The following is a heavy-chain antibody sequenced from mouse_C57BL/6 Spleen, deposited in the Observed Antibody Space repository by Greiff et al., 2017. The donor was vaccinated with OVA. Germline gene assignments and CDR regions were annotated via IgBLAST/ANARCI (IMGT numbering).Heavy chain of an antibody. V-gene: IGHV1-72*01. CDR1: GYTFTSYW. CDR3: AEVGDYCDY. CDR2: LDPYSGGT. J-gene: IGHJ2*01. Sequence: QVQLQQPGAELVKPGASVKLSCKASGYTFTSYWMHWVKQRPGRGLEWIGILDPYSGGTKYNEMFKNKATLTVDKSSSTAYMQLGSLTSEDSAVYYCAEVGDYCDYWGQGTTLTVSS.